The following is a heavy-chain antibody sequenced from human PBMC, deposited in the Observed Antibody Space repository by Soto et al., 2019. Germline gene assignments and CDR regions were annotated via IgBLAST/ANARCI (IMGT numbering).Heavy chain of an antibody. D-gene: IGHD6-19*01. V-gene: IGHV3-7*03. CDR3: ARGLRSGWSRD. CDR2: IKQDGSEK. J-gene: IGHJ4*02. Sequence: EVQLVESGGGLVQPGGSLRLSCAASGFTFSSYWMSWVRQAPGKGLEWVANIKQDGSEKYYVDSVKGRFTISRDNAKNALDLQMNSLRAEDTAVYYCARGLRSGWSRDWGQGTLVTVSS. CDR1: GFTFSSYW.